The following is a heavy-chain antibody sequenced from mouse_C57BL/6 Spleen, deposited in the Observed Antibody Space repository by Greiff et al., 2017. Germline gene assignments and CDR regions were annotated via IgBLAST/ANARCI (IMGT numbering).Heavy chain of an antibody. CDR1: GYTFTDYY. V-gene: IGHV1-76*01. CDR3: ARQAYYSIFDY. J-gene: IGHJ2*01. CDR2: IYPGSGNT. Sequence: QVHVKQSGAELVRPGASVKLSCKASGYTFTDYYINWVKQRPGQGLEWIARIYPGSGNTYYNEKFKGKATLTAEKSSSTAYMQLSSLTSEDSAVYFCARQAYYSIFDYWGQGTTLTVSS. D-gene: IGHD2-5*01.